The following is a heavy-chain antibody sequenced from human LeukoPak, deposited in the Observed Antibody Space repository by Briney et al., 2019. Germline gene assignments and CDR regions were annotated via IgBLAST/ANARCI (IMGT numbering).Heavy chain of an antibody. CDR2: ISGRSGST. CDR3: AKWGDYDVLTGYYVSDF. CDR1: GFIFSNYA. Sequence: PGGSLRLSCAASGFIFSNYAMYWVRQAPGKGLEWVSAISGRSGSTYYADSVKDRFTISRDSSKNTLYLQMNSLRADDTAVYYCAKWGDYDVLTGYYVSDFWGQGTLVTVSS. V-gene: IGHV3-23*01. J-gene: IGHJ4*02. D-gene: IGHD3-9*01.